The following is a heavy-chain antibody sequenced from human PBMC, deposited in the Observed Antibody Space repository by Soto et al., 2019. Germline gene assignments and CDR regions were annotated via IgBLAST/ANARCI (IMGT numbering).Heavy chain of an antibody. J-gene: IGHJ4*02. V-gene: IGHV4-34*01. Sequence: QVQLQQWGAGLLKPSETLSLTCAVYGGSFSGYYWSWIRQPPGKGLEWFGEINHSGTTNYNPSLKSRVTISVDKSKNQFSLKLSSVTAADTAVYYCARRGDGSGSLDYWGQGTLVTVSS. CDR3: ARRGDGSGSLDY. CDR1: GGSFSGYY. CDR2: INHSGTT. D-gene: IGHD3-10*01.